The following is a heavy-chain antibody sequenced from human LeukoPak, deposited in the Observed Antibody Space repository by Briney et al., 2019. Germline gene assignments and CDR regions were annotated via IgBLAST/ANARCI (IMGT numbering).Heavy chain of an antibody. J-gene: IGHJ5*02. D-gene: IGHD6-13*01. CDR2: IKQDGSEK. V-gene: IGHV3-7*01. CDR1: GFTFSSYW. CDR3: ARDRQQLVRSNWFDP. Sequence: GGSLRLSCAASGFTFSSYWMNWVRQAPGKGLEWVANIKQDGSEKYYVDSVKGRFTISRDNAKNSLYLQMNSLRAEDTAVYYCARDRQQLVRSNWFDPWGQGTLVTVSS.